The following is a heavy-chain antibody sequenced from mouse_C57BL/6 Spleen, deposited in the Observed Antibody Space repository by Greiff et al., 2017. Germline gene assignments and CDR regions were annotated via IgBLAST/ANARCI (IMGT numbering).Heavy chain of an antibody. CDR1: GFTFSSYT. CDR3: ARHVYYYGSSLYWYFDV. J-gene: IGHJ1*03. CDR2: ISGGGGNT. V-gene: IGHV5-9*01. D-gene: IGHD1-1*01. Sequence: EVKLVESGGGLVNPGGSLKLSCAASGFTFSSYTMSWVRQTPEERLEWVATISGGGGNTYYPDSVTGRFTISRDNAKNPLYLQMSSLRSEDTALYYCARHVYYYGSSLYWYFDVWGTGTTVTVSS.